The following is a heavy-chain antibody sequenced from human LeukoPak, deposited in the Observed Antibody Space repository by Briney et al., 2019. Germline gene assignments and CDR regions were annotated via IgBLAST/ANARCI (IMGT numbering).Heavy chain of an antibody. V-gene: IGHV3-30-3*01. CDR2: ISYDGSNK. CDR1: GFTFSSYA. Sequence: GGSLRLSCAASGFTFSSYAMHWVRQALGKGLEWVAVISYDGSNKYYADSVKGRFTISRDNSKNTLYLQMNSLRAEDTAVYYCARGQRITGTGTYDYWGQGTLVTVSS. CDR3: ARGQRITGTGTYDY. J-gene: IGHJ4*02. D-gene: IGHD1-7*01.